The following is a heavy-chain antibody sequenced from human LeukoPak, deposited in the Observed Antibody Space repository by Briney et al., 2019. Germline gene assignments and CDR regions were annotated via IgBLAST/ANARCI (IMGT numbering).Heavy chain of an antibody. D-gene: IGHD2-2*01. V-gene: IGHV4-30-2*01. CDR1: GGSISSGGYS. CDR3: ARFPGVVVPAAKAYYYYGMDV. J-gene: IGHJ6*02. Sequence: PSETLSLTCAVSGGSISSGGYSWSWIRQPPGKGLEWIGYIYHSGSTYYNPSLKSRVTISVDTSKNQFSLKLSSVTAADTAVYYCARFPGVVVPAAKAYYYYGMDVWGQGTTVTVSS. CDR2: IYHSGST.